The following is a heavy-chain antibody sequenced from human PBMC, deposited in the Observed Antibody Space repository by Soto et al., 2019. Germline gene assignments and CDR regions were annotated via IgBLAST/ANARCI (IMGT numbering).Heavy chain of an antibody. Sequence: QIQLVQSGPEVQRPGASVKVSCKASGYSFKNYDISWVRQAPGQGLEWLGWITAYNGNTKYIEKVQDRITLTTDTSTSTAYMELRGLRPDDTAVYYCARGKYRELIYWGQGTLVTVSS. CDR2: ITAYNGNT. CDR3: ARGKYRELIY. D-gene: IGHD3-10*01. V-gene: IGHV1-18*01. CDR1: GYSFKNYD. J-gene: IGHJ4*02.